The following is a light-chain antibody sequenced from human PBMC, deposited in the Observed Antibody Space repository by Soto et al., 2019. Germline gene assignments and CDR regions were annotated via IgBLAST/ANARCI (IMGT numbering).Light chain of an antibody. CDR3: LQDNNYPGT. CDR1: QGIGNA. CDR2: GAC. J-gene: IGKJ1*01. V-gene: IGKV1-6*01. Sequence: AIPMTQSPSSLSASEGDRVTISCRASQGIGNALGWYQQKPGKPPKDLSYGACNLQRGVLPRFSGSGSGTDFTLAISSQQPDESATNNCLQDNNYPGTFGQGTKLVIK.